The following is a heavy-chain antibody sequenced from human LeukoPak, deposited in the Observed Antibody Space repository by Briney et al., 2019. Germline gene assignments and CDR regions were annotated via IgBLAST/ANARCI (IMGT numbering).Heavy chain of an antibody. CDR3: ARLAGLDNFFYGMDV. D-gene: IGHD3/OR15-3a*01. J-gene: IGHJ6*02. Sequence: SGTLSLTCTVSGDSITSTNWWNWVRQSPGKGLEWIGEIYHRGLTNYNPSLESRVSISLDKSKNQFSLTLNSVTAADTAVYFCARLAGLDNFFYGMDVWGQGTTVIVSS. V-gene: IGHV4-4*02. CDR1: GDSITSTNW. CDR2: IYHRGLT.